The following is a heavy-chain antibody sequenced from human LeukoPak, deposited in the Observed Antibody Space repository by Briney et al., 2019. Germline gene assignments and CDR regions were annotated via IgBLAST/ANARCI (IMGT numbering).Heavy chain of an antibody. CDR1: GFSFSDYY. Sequence: GGSLRISCTASGFSFSDYYMSWIRQAPGKGLERGSKISSSSSYKNYADSVKGRFTISRDNAKNSLYLQMNSLRAEDTAVYYCARDQEVATTDWGQGTLVTVSS. CDR2: ISSSSSYK. D-gene: IGHD5-12*01. CDR3: ARDQEVATTD. J-gene: IGHJ4*02. V-gene: IGHV3-11*06.